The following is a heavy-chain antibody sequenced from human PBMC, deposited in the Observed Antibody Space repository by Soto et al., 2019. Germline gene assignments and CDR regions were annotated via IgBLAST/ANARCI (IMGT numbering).Heavy chain of an antibody. V-gene: IGHV4-34*01. CDR2: INHSGST. CDR3: ARGAGYSSSWYY. Sequence: SETLSLTCAVYGGSFSGYYWSWIRQPPGKGLEWIGEINHSGSTNYNPSLKSRVTISVDTSKNQFSLKLSSVTAADTAVYYCARGAGYSSSWYYWGQGTLVTVSS. CDR1: GGSFSGYY. D-gene: IGHD6-13*01. J-gene: IGHJ4*02.